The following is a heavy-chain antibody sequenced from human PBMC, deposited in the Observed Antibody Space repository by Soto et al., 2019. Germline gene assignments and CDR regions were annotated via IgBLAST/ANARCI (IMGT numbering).Heavy chain of an antibody. Sequence: QVHLQESGPGLVKPSETLSLTCTVSGGSINNHYWSWIRQPPGKGLEWIGDIYYTGSTNYNPSLKRRLPMSVDTSKNQFSLNLSSLTAADTAIYYCSRANWYAEYWGQRTLVTVSS. J-gene: IGHJ4*02. CDR2: IYYTGST. D-gene: IGHD1-20*01. V-gene: IGHV4-59*11. CDR3: SRANWYAEY. CDR1: GGSINNHY.